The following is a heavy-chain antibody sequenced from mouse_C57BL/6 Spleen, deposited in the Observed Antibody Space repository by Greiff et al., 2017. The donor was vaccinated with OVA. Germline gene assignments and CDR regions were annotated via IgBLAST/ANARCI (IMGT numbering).Heavy chain of an antibody. J-gene: IGHJ2*01. CDR1: GYTFTDYY. Sequence: VQLQQSGPELVQPGASVKIPCKASGYTFTDYYMDWVKQSHGKSLEWIGDINPNNGGTIYNQKFKGKATLTVDKSSSTAYMELRSLTAEDTAVYYSARTGGNYAYFDYWGQGTTLTVSS. CDR3: ARTGGNYAYFDY. D-gene: IGHD2-1*01. CDR2: INPNNGGT. V-gene: IGHV1-18*01.